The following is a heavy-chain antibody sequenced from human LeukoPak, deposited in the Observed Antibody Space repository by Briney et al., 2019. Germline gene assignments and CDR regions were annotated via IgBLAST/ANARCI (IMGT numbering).Heavy chain of an antibody. Sequence: TGGSLRLSCAASGFTVSSNYMSWVRQAPGKGLEWVSVIYSGGSTYYADSVKGRFTISRDNSKNTLYLQMNSLRAEDTAVYYCAKDSYSSGSPNAFDIWGQGTMVTVSS. CDR3: AKDSYSSGSPNAFDI. J-gene: IGHJ3*02. V-gene: IGHV3-66*01. CDR2: IYSGGST. D-gene: IGHD3-22*01. CDR1: GFTVSSNY.